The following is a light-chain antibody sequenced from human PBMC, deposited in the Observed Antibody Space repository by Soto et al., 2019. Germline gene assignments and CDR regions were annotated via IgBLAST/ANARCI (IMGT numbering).Light chain of an antibody. CDR1: SSDVGGYNY. V-gene: IGLV2-14*01. CDR3: TSYTSSSTLVV. J-gene: IGLJ2*01. CDR2: DVS. Sequence: QSALTQPASGSGSPGQSITICGAGTSSDVGGYNYVSWYQQHPGKAPKLMIYDVSNRPSGVSNRFSGSKSGNTASLTISGLQAEDEADYYCTSYTSSSTLVVFGGGTKLTVL.